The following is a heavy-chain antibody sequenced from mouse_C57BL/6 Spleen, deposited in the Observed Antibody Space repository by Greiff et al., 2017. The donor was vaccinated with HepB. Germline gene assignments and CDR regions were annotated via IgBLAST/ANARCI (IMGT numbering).Heavy chain of an antibody. V-gene: IGHV1-55*01. J-gene: IGHJ1*03. CDR1: GYTFTSYW. CDR2: IYPGSGST. Sequence: VQLQQPGAELVKPGASVKMSCKASGYTFTSYWITWVKQRPGQGLEWIGDIYPGSGSTNYNEKFKGKATLTVDKSSSTAYMQLRSLTSEDAAVYYYARGWYFDVWGTGTTVTVSS. CDR3: ARGWYFDV.